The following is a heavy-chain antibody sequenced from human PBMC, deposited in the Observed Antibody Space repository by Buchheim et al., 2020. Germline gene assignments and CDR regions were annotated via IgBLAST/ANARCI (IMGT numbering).Heavy chain of an antibody. CDR1: GFSFSNYW. D-gene: IGHD2/OR15-2a*01. CDR3: AREVVITASGALDI. Sequence: EMQLVESGGDLVQPGGSLRLSCAASGFSFSNYWMHWVRQAPGKGLEWVANIKEDGSERYFADVVKGRFTISRDNAKNSLYLQMNSLRAEDTAVYFCAREVVITASGALDIWGQGS. CDR2: IKEDGSER. V-gene: IGHV3-7*01. J-gene: IGHJ3*02.